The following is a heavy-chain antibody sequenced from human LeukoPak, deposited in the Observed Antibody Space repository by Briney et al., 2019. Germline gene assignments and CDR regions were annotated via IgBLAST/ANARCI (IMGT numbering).Heavy chain of an antibody. CDR1: GYSISSGYY. J-gene: IGHJ4*02. D-gene: IGHD1-26*01. CDR2: IYHSGST. V-gene: IGHV4-38-2*02. CDR3: ARGNSGSYYVAFDY. Sequence: SETLSLTCTVSGYSISSGYYWGWIRQPPGKGLEWIGSIYHSGSTYYNPSLKSRVTISVDTSKNQFSLKLSSVTAADTAVYYCARGNSGSYYVAFDYWGQGTLVTVSS.